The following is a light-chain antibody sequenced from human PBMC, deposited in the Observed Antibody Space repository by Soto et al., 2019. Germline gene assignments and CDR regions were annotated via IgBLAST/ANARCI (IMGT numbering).Light chain of an antibody. CDR2: GAS. V-gene: IGKV3-20*01. J-gene: IGKJ1*01. CDR3: QQYGSSPET. CDR1: QSVSSSY. Sequence: EIVFTQPPGTLSLSPGERATLSCRASQSVSSSYLAWYQQKPGQAPRLLIYGASSRATGIPDRFSGSGSGTDFTLTISRLEPEDFAVYYCQQYGSSPETFGQGTKVDIK.